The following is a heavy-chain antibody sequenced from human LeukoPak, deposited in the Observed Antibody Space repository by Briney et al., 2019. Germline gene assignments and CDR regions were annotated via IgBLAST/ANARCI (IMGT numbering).Heavy chain of an antibody. CDR2: ISGSGGGT. Sequence: PGGSLRLSCAASGFTFSSYAMSWGRQAPGKGLEWVSAISGSGGGTYYADSVKGRFTISRDNSKNTLYLQMNSLRAEDTAVYYCARERGSVSGSFDAFDIWGQGTMVTVSS. CDR1: GFTFSSYA. D-gene: IGHD3-10*01. V-gene: IGHV3-23*01. J-gene: IGHJ3*02. CDR3: ARERGSVSGSFDAFDI.